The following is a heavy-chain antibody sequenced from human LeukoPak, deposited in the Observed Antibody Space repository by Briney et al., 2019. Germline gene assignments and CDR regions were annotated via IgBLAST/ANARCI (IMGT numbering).Heavy chain of an antibody. J-gene: IGHJ5*02. D-gene: IGHD6-19*01. V-gene: IGHV3-30*18. CDR1: GFTFSSYG. CDR2: ISYDGSNK. Sequence: PGGSLRLSCAASGFTFSSYGMHWVRQAPGKGLEWVAVISYDGSNKYYADSVKGRFTISRDNSKNTLYLQMNSLRAEDTAVYYCAKAFRYSSGWSFDPWGQGTLVTVSS. CDR3: AKAFRYSSGWSFDP.